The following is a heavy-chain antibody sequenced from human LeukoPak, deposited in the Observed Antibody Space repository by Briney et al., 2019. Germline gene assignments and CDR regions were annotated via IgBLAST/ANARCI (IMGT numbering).Heavy chain of an antibody. CDR2: ISGSGGST. CDR1: GFTFSSYA. CDR3: AKVGSTVTAYYYYYMDV. D-gene: IGHD4-11*01. J-gene: IGHJ6*03. V-gene: IGHV3-23*01. Sequence: GGSLRLSCAASGFTFSSYAMSWVRQAPGKGLEWVSVISGSGGSTYYADSVKGRFTISRDSSKNTLYLQMNSLRADDTAVYYCAKVGSTVTAYYYYYMDVWGKGTTVTVSS.